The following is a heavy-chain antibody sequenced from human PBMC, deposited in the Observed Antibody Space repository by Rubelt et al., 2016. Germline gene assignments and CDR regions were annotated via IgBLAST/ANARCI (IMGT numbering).Heavy chain of an antibody. Sequence: QVQLQESGPGLVKPSGTLSLTCAVSGGSITSSNWWSWVRQPPGKGLEWIGEIFHTGSTNYNPSLKSRVTISVDKSKNQFSLKLSSVTAADTAVYYCVAEGFNYHGMDVWGQGTTVTVAS. CDR2: IFHTGST. CDR3: VAEGFNYHGMDV. V-gene: IGHV4-4*02. CDR1: GGSITSSNW. J-gene: IGHJ6*02.